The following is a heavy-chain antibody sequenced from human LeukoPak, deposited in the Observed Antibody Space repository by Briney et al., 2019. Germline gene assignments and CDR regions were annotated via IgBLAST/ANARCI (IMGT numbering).Heavy chain of an antibody. CDR1: GGSISSYY. V-gene: IGHV4-59*08. J-gene: IGHJ4*02. D-gene: IGHD6-19*01. CDR3: ARLRPRLYSSGWYLDY. CDR2: IYYSGST. Sequence: SETLSLTCTVSGGSISSYYWSWIRQPPGKGLEWIGYIYYSGSTNYNPSLKSRVTISVDASKNQFSLKLSSVTAADTAVYYCARLRPRLYSSGWYLDYWGQGTLVTVSS.